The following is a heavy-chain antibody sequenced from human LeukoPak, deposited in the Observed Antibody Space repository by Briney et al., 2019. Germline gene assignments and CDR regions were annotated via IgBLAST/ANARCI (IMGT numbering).Heavy chain of an antibody. J-gene: IGHJ3*02. CDR2: ISAYNGNT. CDR3: ARLGGYDYVWGSYRYTDDAFDI. D-gene: IGHD3-16*02. V-gene: IGHV1-18*01. CDR1: GYTFTSYG. Sequence: ASVKVSCKAPGYTFTSYGISWVRQAPGQGLEWMGWISAYNGNTNYAQKLQGRVTMTTDTSTSTAYMELRSLRSDDTAVYYCARLGGYDYVWGSYRYTDDAFDIWGQGTMVTVSS.